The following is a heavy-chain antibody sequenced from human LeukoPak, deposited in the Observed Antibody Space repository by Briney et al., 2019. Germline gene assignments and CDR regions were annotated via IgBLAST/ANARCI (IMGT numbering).Heavy chain of an antibody. Sequence: KESGPTLVKPTQTLTLTCTFSGFSLSTSGVGVGWIRQPPGKALEWLALIYWDDDKRYSPSLKSRLTITKDTSKNQVVLTMTNMDPVDTATYYCAHDLSSTSGGWFDPWGQGTLVTVSS. V-gene: IGHV2-5*02. CDR1: GFSLSTSGVG. J-gene: IGHJ5*02. D-gene: IGHD2-2*01. CDR3: AHDLSSTSGGWFDP. CDR2: IYWDDDK.